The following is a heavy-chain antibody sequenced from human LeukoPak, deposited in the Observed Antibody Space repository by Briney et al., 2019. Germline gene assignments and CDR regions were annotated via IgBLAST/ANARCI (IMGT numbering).Heavy chain of an antibody. Sequence: SGGSLSLSWAVSGFTFSSYGMHWVRQAPGKWLEWVAFIRYDVSNKYYADYVKGRFTISRDKSKNTLYLQMNSLRAEDTAVYYCAKGQYSSSWYDYYYYGMDVWGQGTTVTVSS. CDR2: IRYDVSNK. D-gene: IGHD6-13*01. CDR1: GFTFSSYG. J-gene: IGHJ6*02. V-gene: IGHV3-30*02. CDR3: AKGQYSSSWYDYYYYGMDV.